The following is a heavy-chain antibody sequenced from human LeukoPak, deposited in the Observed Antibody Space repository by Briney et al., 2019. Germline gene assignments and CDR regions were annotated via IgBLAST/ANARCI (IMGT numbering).Heavy chain of an antibody. CDR1: GFTFSSYG. Sequence: GGSLRLSCAASGFTFSSYGMHWVRQAPGKGLEWVANIKHDGSEKYYVDSVKGRFTISRDNAKNSLYLQMNSLRVEDTAVYYCARRVAFGEYFEYWGQGTLVTVSS. V-gene: IGHV3-7*03. D-gene: IGHD3-10*01. CDR3: ARRVAFGEYFEY. CDR2: IKHDGSEK. J-gene: IGHJ4*02.